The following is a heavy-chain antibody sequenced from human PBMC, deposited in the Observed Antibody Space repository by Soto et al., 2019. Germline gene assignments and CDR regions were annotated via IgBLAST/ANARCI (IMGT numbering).Heavy chain of an antibody. J-gene: IGHJ4*01. CDR2: IKSKTDGGTT. D-gene: IGHD3-22*01. Sequence: PGGSLRLSCAASGFTFTNAWINWVRQAPGKGLEWVGRIKSKTDGGTTDYAETVKGRFAISRDDSNNMVYLQMNRLKNKDTAFFYFTTDSYSTIIIAGFDYWGHGTLVTVSS. CDR3: TTDSYSTIIIAGFDY. V-gene: IGHV3-15*07. CDR1: GFTFTNAW.